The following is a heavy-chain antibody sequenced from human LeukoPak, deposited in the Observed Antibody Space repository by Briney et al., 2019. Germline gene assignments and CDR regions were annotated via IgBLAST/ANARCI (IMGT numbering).Heavy chain of an antibody. D-gene: IGHD3-22*01. Sequence: ASVKVSCKASGYTFTGYYMHWVRQAPGQGVEWMGWINPSSGGTNYAQTFQGRVTMTRDTYISTAYMELSRLRSDDTAVYYCARSYYYDSSGQSRLDAFDIWGQGTMVTVSS. CDR1: GYTFTGYY. CDR2: INPSSGGT. J-gene: IGHJ3*02. CDR3: ARSYYYDSSGQSRLDAFDI. V-gene: IGHV1-2*02.